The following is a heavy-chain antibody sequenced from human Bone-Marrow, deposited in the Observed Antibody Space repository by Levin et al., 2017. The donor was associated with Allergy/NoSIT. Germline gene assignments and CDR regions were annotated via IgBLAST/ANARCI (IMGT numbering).Heavy chain of an antibody. V-gene: IGHV4-34*01. CDR1: GGSFSGYY. D-gene: IGHD2-2*01. Sequence: PSETLSLTCAVYGGSFSGYYWSWIRQPPGKGLEWIGEINHSGSTNYNPSLKSRVTISVDTSKNQFSLKLSSVTAADTAVYYCARERNTDIVVVPAAYYFDYWGQGTLVTVSS. J-gene: IGHJ4*02. CDR3: ARERNTDIVVVPAAYYFDY. CDR2: INHSGST.